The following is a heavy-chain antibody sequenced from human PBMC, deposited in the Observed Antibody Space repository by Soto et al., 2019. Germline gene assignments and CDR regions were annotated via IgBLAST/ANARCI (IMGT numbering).Heavy chain of an antibody. CDR1: GDTFTKYT. V-gene: IGHV1-3*01. Sequence: ASVKVSCKASGDTFTKYTMHWVRQVPGQRLEWMGWIHAGNGDTEYSQKFQGRVTITRDTFASITYMDLSSLGSEDTAVYYCARVNNDYDSSGYYAFHYWGQGTLVTVSS. D-gene: IGHD3-22*01. CDR3: ARVNNDYDSSGYYAFHY. CDR2: IHAGNGDT. J-gene: IGHJ4*02.